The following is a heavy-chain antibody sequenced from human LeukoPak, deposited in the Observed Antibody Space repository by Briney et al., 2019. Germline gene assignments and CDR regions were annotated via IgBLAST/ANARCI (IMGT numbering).Heavy chain of an antibody. CDR1: GGTFSSYA. Sequence: LVKVSCKASGGTFSSYATSWVRQAPGQGLEWMGGIIPIFGTANYAQKFQGRVTITADESTSTAYMELSSLRSEDTAVYYCARDGTIAAAGAHFDYWGQGTLVTVSS. J-gene: IGHJ4*02. CDR2: IIPIFGTA. CDR3: ARDGTIAAAGAHFDY. D-gene: IGHD6-13*01. V-gene: IGHV1-69*13.